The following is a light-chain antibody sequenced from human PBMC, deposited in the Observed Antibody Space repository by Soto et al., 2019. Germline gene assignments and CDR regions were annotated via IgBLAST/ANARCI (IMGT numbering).Light chain of an antibody. CDR3: QHRAYWPPGAA. CDR1: QSISSN. J-gene: IGKJ4*01. V-gene: IGKV3-11*01. Sequence: EIVLTQSPATLSLSPGERATLSCRASQSISSNLAWYQHKPGQAPRLLMYDASNRATDIPARFSGSGSTTDFTLTISSLAPADSAVYYRQHRAYWPPGAAFGGRNKVEIK. CDR2: DAS.